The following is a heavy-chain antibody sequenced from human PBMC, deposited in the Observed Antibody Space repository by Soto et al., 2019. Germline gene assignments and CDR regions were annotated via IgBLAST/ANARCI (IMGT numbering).Heavy chain of an antibody. Sequence: QVQLQESGPGLVKPSQTLSLTCTVSGGSISSGGYYWSWIRQHPGKGLEGIGYSDYSGSTYYNPSLKRRVAISVDTSKNQLSLKLSSVTAADTAVYYCARDRIAAAGEGAYYYYYGMDVWGQGTTVTVSS. D-gene: IGHD6-13*01. CDR3: ARDRIAAAGEGAYYYYYGMDV. CDR1: GGSISSGGYY. V-gene: IGHV4-31*03. J-gene: IGHJ6*02. CDR2: SDYSGST.